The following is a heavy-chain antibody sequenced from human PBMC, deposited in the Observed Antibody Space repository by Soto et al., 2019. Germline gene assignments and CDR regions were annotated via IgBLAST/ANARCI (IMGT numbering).Heavy chain of an antibody. CDR1: GFTFSKYA. J-gene: IGHJ4*02. V-gene: IGHV3-23*01. CDR2: ISASGRNT. Sequence: GGSLRLSCSASGFTFSKYAMNWVRQAPGKGLEWVSTISASGRNTYYADSVKGRFTISRDNSKNTLYLQVNSLRAEDTAVYYCEKEVDDYEDGSHNLDYWGQGT. D-gene: IGHD3-16*01. CDR3: EKEVDDYEDGSHNLDY.